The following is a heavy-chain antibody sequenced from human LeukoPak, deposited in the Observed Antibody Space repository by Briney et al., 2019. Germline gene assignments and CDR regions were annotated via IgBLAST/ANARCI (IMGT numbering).Heavy chain of an antibody. CDR1: GFSFTDYF. J-gene: IGHJ4*02. V-gene: IGHV1-2*02. D-gene: IGHD1-26*01. Sequence: RASVKVSCKASGFSFTDYFFHWVRQAPGQGLEWMGWINPNLGNTEYVHRFQGRVTMTRDTSISATYMELSRLTSDDTAVYYCVRSVGTADNYWGQGTLVTVSS. CDR3: VRSVGTADNY. CDR2: INPNLGNT.